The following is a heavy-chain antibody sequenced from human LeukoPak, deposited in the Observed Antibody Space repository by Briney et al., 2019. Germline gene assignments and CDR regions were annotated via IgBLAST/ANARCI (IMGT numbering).Heavy chain of an antibody. V-gene: IGHV3-30*02. D-gene: IGHD6-19*01. CDR2: IRCDGSNK. J-gene: IGHJ4*02. Sequence: PGGSLRLSCAASGFTFSNYGMHWVRQAPGKGLEWVTFIRCDGSNKYYADSVKGRFTISRDNSKNTLYLQMNSLRAEDTAVYYCAKRDRMYTSGSYYFDYWGQGTLVTVSS. CDR3: AKRDRMYTSGSYYFDY. CDR1: GFTFSNYG.